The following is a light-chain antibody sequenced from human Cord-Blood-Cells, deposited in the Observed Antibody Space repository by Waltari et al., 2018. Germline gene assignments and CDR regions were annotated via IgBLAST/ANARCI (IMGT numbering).Light chain of an antibody. Sequence: DIQMTPSPSSLSASVGDRVTITCRASQSISSYLNWYQQKPGKAPKLLIYAASSLQSGVPSRFSGSGSGTDFTLTISSLQPEDFATYYCQQSYRTFGQGTKVEIK. CDR2: AAS. CDR3: QQSYRT. J-gene: IGKJ1*01. CDR1: QSISSY. V-gene: IGKV1-39*01.